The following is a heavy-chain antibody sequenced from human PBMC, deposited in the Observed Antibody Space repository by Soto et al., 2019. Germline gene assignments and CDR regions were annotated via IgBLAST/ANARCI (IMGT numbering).Heavy chain of an antibody. CDR3: AKETTAAVGDYFDS. D-gene: IGHD6-13*01. Sequence: EVQRLESGGGLVQPGGSLRLSCAASGFTFSSYAMSWVRQAPGKGLEWVSVISASVGTTYFADSVKGRFTISRDNSKNTLYLQLRSLRGEDTAVYYCAKETTAAVGDYFDSWGQGTLVTVSS. J-gene: IGHJ4*02. CDR2: ISASVGTT. V-gene: IGHV3-23*01. CDR1: GFTFSSYA.